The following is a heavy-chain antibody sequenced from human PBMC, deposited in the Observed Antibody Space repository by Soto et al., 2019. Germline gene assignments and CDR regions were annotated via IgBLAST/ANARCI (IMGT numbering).Heavy chain of an antibody. Sequence: GGSLRLSCAASGFTVSSNYMSWVRQAPGKGLEWVSVIYSGGSTYYADSVKGRFTISRHNSKNTLYLQMNSLRAEDTAVYYCARVVVGTYYYDSSGYYFDYWGQGTLVTVSS. D-gene: IGHD3-22*01. CDR1: GFTVSSNY. V-gene: IGHV3-66*01. CDR2: IYSGGST. CDR3: ARVVVGTYYYDSSGYYFDY. J-gene: IGHJ4*02.